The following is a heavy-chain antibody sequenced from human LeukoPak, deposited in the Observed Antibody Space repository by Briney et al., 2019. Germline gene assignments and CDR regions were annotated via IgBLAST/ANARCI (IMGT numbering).Heavy chain of an antibody. CDR2: IYYSGST. J-gene: IGHJ2*01. V-gene: IGHV4-59*01. CDR1: GGSISSYY. D-gene: IGHD1-26*01. Sequence: SETLSLTCTVSGGSISSYYWSWIRQPPGKGLEWIGYIYYSGSTNYNPSLKSRVTISVDTSKNQFSLKLGSVTAADTAVYYCARAYSGSYYWYFDLWGRGTLVTVSS. CDR3: ARAYSGSYYWYFDL.